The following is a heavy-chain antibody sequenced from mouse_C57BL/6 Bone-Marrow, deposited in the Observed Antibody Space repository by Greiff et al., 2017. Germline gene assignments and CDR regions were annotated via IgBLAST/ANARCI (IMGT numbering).Heavy chain of an antibody. J-gene: IGHJ3*01. CDR2: ISSGGSYT. CDR3: ARQSSWFAY. Sequence: DVHLVESGGDLVKPGGSLKLSCAASGFTFSSYGMSWVRQTPDKRLEWVATISSGGSYTYYPDSVKGRFTISRDNAKNTLYLQMSSLKSEDTAMYYCARQSSWFAYWGQGTLVTVS. V-gene: IGHV5-6*01. CDR1: GFTFSSYG.